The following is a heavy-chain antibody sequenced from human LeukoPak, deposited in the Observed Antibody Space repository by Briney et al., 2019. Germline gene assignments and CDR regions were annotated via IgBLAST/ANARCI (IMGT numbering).Heavy chain of an antibody. CDR3: ARTWGGIAAAGTDY. CDR1: GYIFTTYG. CDR2: ISAYNGNT. V-gene: IGHV1-18*01. J-gene: IGHJ4*02. Sequence: ASVKVSCKASGYIFTTYGISWVRQAPGQGLEWMGWISAYNGNTNYAQKLQGRVTMTTDTSTSTAYMELRSLRSDDTAVYYCARTWGGIAAAGTDYWGQGTLVTVSS. D-gene: IGHD6-13*01.